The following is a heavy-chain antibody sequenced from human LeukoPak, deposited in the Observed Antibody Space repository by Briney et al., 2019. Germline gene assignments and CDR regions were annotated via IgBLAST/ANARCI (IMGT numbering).Heavy chain of an antibody. Sequence: GGSLRLSCAASGFTFNNYAMSWVRQAPGKGLEWVSGISGRADSTYYADSVKGRCTISRDNSKNTLYVQLNSLRAEDTAVYYCAKGPDSVWSPSYSYYYMDVWGKGTTVTVSS. V-gene: IGHV3-23*01. J-gene: IGHJ6*03. CDR1: GFTFNNYA. D-gene: IGHD6-19*01. CDR3: AKGPDSVWSPSYSYYYMDV. CDR2: ISGRADST.